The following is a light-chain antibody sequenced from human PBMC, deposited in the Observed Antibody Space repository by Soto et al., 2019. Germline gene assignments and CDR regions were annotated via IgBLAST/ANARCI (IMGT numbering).Light chain of an antibody. V-gene: IGLV2-14*01. CDR1: SSDVGGYNY. J-gene: IGLJ3*02. Sequence: QSVLTQPASVSGSPGQSITISCTGTSSDVGGYNYVSWYQQHPGKAPKLMIYEVSNRPSGVSNRFSGSKSGNTASLTISGLQAEDEADYYCSSSTRSSTLVFGGGTKLTVL. CDR3: SSSTRSSTLV. CDR2: EVS.